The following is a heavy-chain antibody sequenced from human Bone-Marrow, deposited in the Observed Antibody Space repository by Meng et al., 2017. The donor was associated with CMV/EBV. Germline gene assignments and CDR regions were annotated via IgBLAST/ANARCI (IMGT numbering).Heavy chain of an antibody. CDR2: IGTAGDT. CDR3: ARLGYDFWSGYPPSGGWFDP. J-gene: IGHJ5*02. CDR1: GFTFSSYD. D-gene: IGHD3-3*01. V-gene: IGHV3-13*01. Sequence: GESLKISCAASGFTFSSYDMHWVRQATGKGLEWVSAIGTAGDTYYPGSVKGRFTISRENAKNSLYLQMNSLRAEDTAVYYCARLGYDFWSGYPPSGGWFDPWGQGTLVTVSS.